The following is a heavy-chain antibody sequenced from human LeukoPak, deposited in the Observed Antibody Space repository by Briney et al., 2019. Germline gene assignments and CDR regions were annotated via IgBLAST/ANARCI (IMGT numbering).Heavy chain of an antibody. Sequence: GGSLRLSCAASGFTFRNYGMHWVRQTPGKGLEWVAVIWYDGSKEYYADSVKGRFTISRDNSKNTLYPQMNSLRAEDTAEYYCARTGESSSWYYFQYWDQGTQVTVSS. CDR2: IWYDGSKE. D-gene: IGHD6-13*01. CDR1: GFTFRNYG. CDR3: ARTGESSSWYYFQY. V-gene: IGHV3-33*01. J-gene: IGHJ4*02.